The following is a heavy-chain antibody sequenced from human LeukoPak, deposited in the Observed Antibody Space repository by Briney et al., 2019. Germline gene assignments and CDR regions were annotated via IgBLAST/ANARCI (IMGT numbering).Heavy chain of an antibody. CDR1: GGSFSGYY. CDR2: INHSGST. J-gene: IGHJ6*03. Sequence: PSETLSLTCAVYGGSFSGYYWSWIRQPPGKGLEWIGEINHSGSTNYNPSLKSRVTISVDTSKNQFSLKLSSVTAADTAVYYCARAWGAAAGTGYYYTDVWGEGTTVTVSS. V-gene: IGHV4-34*01. D-gene: IGHD6-13*01. CDR3: ARAWGAAAGTGYYYTDV.